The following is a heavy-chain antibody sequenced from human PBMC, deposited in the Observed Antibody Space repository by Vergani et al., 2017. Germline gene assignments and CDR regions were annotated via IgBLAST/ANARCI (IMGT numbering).Heavy chain of an antibody. J-gene: IGHJ3*01. CDR2: ISSSGSP. CDR1: GGSISSGDSY. V-gene: IGHV4-30-4*08. D-gene: IGHD3-10*01. Sequence: QVQLQESGPGLVKPSQTLSLTCSVSGGSISSGDSYWGFIRQPPGKGLEWIGSISSSGSPYYNPTLKSRLAFSVDTSKNLFSLRLKSVTATDTGMYYCARPVGPSAIADGYHVWGQGTMVTVS. CDR3: ARPVGPSAIADGYHV.